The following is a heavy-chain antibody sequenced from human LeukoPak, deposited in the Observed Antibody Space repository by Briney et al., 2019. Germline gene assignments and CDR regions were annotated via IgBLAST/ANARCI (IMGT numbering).Heavy chain of an antibody. Sequence: SETLSLTCAVYGGSFSGYYWSWIRQPPGKGLEWIGEINHSGSTNYNPSLKSRVTISVDTSKNQFSLKLSSVTAADTAVYYCAREGSEQQLDYWGQGTLVTVSS. CDR1: GGSFSGYY. D-gene: IGHD6-13*01. J-gene: IGHJ4*02. V-gene: IGHV4-34*01. CDR2: INHSGST. CDR3: AREGSEQQLDY.